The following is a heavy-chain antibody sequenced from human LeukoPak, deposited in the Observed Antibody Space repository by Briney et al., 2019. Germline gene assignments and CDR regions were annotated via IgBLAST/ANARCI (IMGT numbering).Heavy chain of an antibody. CDR3: AKGEPPQFDP. V-gene: IGHV3-9*01. Sequence: GGSLRLSCEASGFTFDDYAMHWVRQAPGKGLEWVSGISWNSGSIGYADSVKGRFTISRDNAKNSLYLQMNSLRAEDTALYYCAKGEPPQFDPWGQGTLVTVSS. CDR1: GFTFDDYA. J-gene: IGHJ5*02. D-gene: IGHD1-14*01. CDR2: ISWNSGSI.